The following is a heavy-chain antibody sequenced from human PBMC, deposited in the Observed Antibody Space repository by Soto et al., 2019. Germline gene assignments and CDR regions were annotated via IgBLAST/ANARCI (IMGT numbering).Heavy chain of an antibody. CDR3: AKGSPQWLVHVGVDY. Sequence: GGSLRLSCAASGFTFDDYAMHWVRQAPGKGLEWVSGISWNSGSIGYADSVKGRFTISRDNAKNSLYLQMNSLRAEDTALYYCAKGSPQWLVHVGVDYWGQGTLVTVSS. CDR2: ISWNSGSI. J-gene: IGHJ4*02. D-gene: IGHD6-19*01. V-gene: IGHV3-9*01. CDR1: GFTFDDYA.